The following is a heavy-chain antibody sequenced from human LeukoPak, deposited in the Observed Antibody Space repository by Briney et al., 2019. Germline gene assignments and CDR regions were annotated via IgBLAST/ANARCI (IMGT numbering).Heavy chain of an antibody. CDR3: ARALPGDLGSYFDY. D-gene: IGHD7-27*01. J-gene: IGHJ4*02. CDR2: IYHSGST. CDR1: GGSISSGGYS. V-gene: IGHV4-30-2*01. Sequence: SQTLSLTCAVSGGSISSGGYSWSWIRQPPEKGLEWIGYIYHSGSTYYNPSLKSRVTISVDRSKNQFSLKLSSVTAADTAVYYCARALPGDLGSYFDYWGQGTLVTVSS.